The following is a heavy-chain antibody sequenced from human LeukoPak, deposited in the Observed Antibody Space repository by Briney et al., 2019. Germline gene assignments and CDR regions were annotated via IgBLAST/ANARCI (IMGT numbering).Heavy chain of an antibody. CDR1: GYTFTGYY. CDR3: ARIVLGEELPFLDY. Sequence: ASVKVSCKASGYTFTGYYMHWVRQAPGQGLEWMGWINPNSGGTNYAQKFQGRVTMTRDTSISTAYMELSRLRSDDTAVYYCARIVLGEELPFLDYWGQGTLVTVSS. D-gene: IGHD1-26*01. V-gene: IGHV1-2*02. CDR2: INPNSGGT. J-gene: IGHJ4*02.